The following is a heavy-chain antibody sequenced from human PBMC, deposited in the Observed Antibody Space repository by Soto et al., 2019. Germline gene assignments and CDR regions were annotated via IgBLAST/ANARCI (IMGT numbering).Heavy chain of an antibody. D-gene: IGHD2-2*01. V-gene: IGHV1-18*01. Sequence: QVQLVQSGPEVKKPGASVKVSCKTSGYTFTSFGISWVRQTPGQGLEWMGWITTDKGKTNYAQKFQGRVTMTTDTSTRTAYLELRSLRSEDTAVYYCATRTPAFDYWGQGAMVTVSS. CDR3: ATRTPAFDY. CDR2: ITTDKGKT. J-gene: IGHJ4*02. CDR1: GYTFTSFG.